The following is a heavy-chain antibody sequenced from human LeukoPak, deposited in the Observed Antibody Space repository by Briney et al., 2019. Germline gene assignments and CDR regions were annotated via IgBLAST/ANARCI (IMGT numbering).Heavy chain of an antibody. CDR2: ISSSSSYI. J-gene: IGHJ4*02. V-gene: IGHV3-21*01. CDR1: GFTFSSYS. Sequence: GGSLRLSCAASGFTFSSYSMNWVRQAPGKGLEWVSSISSSSSYIYYADSVKGRFTISRDNAKNSLYLQMNSLRAEDTAVYYCARVQASIAARPVDYWGQGTLVTVSS. CDR3: ARVQASIAARPVDY. D-gene: IGHD6-6*01.